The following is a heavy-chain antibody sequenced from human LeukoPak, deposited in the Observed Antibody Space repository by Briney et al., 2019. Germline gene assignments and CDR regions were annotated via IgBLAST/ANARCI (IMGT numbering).Heavy chain of an antibody. D-gene: IGHD6-13*01. V-gene: IGHV4-39*01. J-gene: IGHJ4*02. CDR1: GASISSSNYY. CDR3: ARQKASSSWYYFDL. CDR2: LYYTGST. Sequence: SETLSLTCTVSGASISSSNYYWGWIRQPPGKGLEWIGSLYYTGSTYSNPSLKSRVTISVDTSKNQFSLKLSSVTAADTALYFCARQKASSSWYYFDLWGQGTLVTVSP.